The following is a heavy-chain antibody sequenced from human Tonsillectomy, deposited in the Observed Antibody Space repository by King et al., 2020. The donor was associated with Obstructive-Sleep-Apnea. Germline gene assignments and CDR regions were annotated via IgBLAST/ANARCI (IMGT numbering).Heavy chain of an antibody. CDR1: GFTFSSYA. J-gene: IGHJ4*02. D-gene: IGHD6-19*01. Sequence: QLVQSGGGVVQPGRSLRLSCAASGFTFSSYAMHWVRQAPGKGLEWVAVISYDGSNKYYADSVKGRFTISRDNSKNTLYLKMNSLRAEDTAVYYCAREEIAVAGTGWLDYWGQGTLVTVSS. V-gene: IGHV3-30*04. CDR3: AREEIAVAGTGWLDY. CDR2: ISYDGSNK.